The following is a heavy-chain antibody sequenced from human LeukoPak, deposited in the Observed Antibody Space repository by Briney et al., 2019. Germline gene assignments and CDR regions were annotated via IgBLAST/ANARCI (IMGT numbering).Heavy chain of an antibody. V-gene: IGHV4-4*07. CDR3: ARLYHVAAAAYFFDY. J-gene: IGHJ4*02. Sequence: SETLSLTCTVSGGSISSYYWSWIRQPAGKGLEWIGRIYTSGSTNYNPSLKSRVTMSVDTSKNQFSLKVNSVTAADTAVYYCARLYHVAAAAYFFDYWGQGTLVTVSS. CDR1: GGSISSYY. CDR2: IYTSGST. D-gene: IGHD6-13*01.